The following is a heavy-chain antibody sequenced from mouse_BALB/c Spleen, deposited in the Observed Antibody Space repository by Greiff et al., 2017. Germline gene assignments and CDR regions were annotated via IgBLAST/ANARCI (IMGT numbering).Heavy chain of an antibody. V-gene: IGHV1-7*01. Sequence: VQLQQSGAELAKPGASVKMSCKASGYTFTSYWMHWVKQRPGQGLEWIGYINPSTGYTEYNQKFKDKATLTADKSSSTAYMQLSSLTSEDSAVYYCASFTTATAYWGQGTLVTVSA. CDR1: GYTFTSYW. CDR2: INPSTGYT. D-gene: IGHD1-2*01. CDR3: ASFTTATAY. J-gene: IGHJ3*01.